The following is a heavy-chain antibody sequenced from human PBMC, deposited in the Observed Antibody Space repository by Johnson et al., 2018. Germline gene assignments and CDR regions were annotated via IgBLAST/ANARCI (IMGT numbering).Heavy chain of an antibody. Sequence: EVQLGESGGGLVQAGGSLRLSCVASGFTFSRFWMSWVRQAPGTGLEWVATIQDDGGQTYYVDSVRARLIISRDNAKNSLYLQMNSLRADDTAVYYCTGDYGRLGAFDIWGQVTMVTVSS. D-gene: IGHD3-10*01. CDR1: GFTFSRFW. J-gene: IGHJ3*02. V-gene: IGHV3-7*01. CDR3: TGDYGRLGAFDI. CDR2: IQDDGGQT.